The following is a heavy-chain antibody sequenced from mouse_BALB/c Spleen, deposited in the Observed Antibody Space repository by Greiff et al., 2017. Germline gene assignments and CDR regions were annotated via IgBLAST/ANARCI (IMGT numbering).Heavy chain of an antibody. CDR1: GYTFTSYW. D-gene: IGHD2-1*01. Sequence: LQQPGSELVRPGASVKLSCKASGYTFTSYWMHWVKQRHGQGLEWIGNIYPGSGSTNYDEKFKSKGTLTVDTSSSTAYMHLSSLTSEDSAVYYSTREGDYGNYGAMDYWGQGTSVTVSS. V-gene: IGHV1S22*01. J-gene: IGHJ4*01. CDR2: IYPGSGST. CDR3: TREGDYGNYGAMDY.